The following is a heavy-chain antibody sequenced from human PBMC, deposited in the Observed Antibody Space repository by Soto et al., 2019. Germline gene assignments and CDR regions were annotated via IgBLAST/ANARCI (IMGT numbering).Heavy chain of an antibody. J-gene: IGHJ4*02. D-gene: IGHD4-17*01. CDR3: ARGPGDHDYLLDF. Sequence: QVQLVESGGGVVQPGRSLRLSCAASGFIFSSYGMHWVRQAPGKGLDWVAVIWDDGSNKYYADSVKGRVTISRDNSKNTLYLQMVSLRAEDTAVYYCARGPGDHDYLLDFWGQGTLVTVSS. CDR2: IWDDGSNK. V-gene: IGHV3-33*01. CDR1: GFIFSSYG.